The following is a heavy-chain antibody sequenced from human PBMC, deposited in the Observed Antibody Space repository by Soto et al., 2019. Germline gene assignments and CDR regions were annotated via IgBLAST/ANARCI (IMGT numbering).Heavy chain of an antibody. Sequence: PSEALSLTCTVSGGSISSGGYYWSWIRQHPGKGLEWIGYIYYSGSTYYNPSLKSRVTISVDTSKNQFSLKLSSVTAADTAVYYCARGGTKMTTVTTDWYFDLWGRDTLVTVSS. D-gene: IGHD4-17*01. V-gene: IGHV4-31*03. CDR2: IYYSGST. CDR3: ARGGTKMTTVTTDWYFDL. J-gene: IGHJ2*01. CDR1: GGSISSGGYY.